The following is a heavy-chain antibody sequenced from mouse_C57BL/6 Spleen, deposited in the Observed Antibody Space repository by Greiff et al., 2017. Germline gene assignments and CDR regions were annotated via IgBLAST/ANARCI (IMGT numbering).Heavy chain of an antibody. CDR3: ARDDGYPCFDY. Sequence: VQLQQSGPELVKPGASVKISCKASGYAFSSSWMNWVKQRPGKGLEWIGRIYPGDGDTNYNGKFKGKATLTADKSSSTAYMQLSSLTSEDSAVYFCARDDGYPCFDYWGQGTTLTVSS. J-gene: IGHJ2*01. D-gene: IGHD2-3*01. CDR1: GYAFSSSW. CDR2: IYPGDGDT. V-gene: IGHV1-82*01.